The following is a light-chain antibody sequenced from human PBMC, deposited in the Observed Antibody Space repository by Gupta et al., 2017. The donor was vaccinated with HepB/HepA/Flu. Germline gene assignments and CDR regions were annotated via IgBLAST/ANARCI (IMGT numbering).Light chain of an antibody. CDR2: NNT. Sequence: QSVLTHPPSSSGTPGQRVTIACSGSYTNIGGHTLNWYQQHPGPAPKLLIYNNTHRPSGVPDRFSASKSGTTASLAISGLQSEDEADYYCAAWDDSLNGYVFGAGTKVTVL. CDR3: AAWDDSLNGYV. J-gene: IGLJ1*01. CDR1: YTNIGGHT. V-gene: IGLV1-44*01.